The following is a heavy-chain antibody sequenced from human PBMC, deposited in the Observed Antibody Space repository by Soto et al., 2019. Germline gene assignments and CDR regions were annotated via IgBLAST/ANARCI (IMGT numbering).Heavy chain of an antibody. CDR3: ARDRSIFGVVIDGPKNWFDP. J-gene: IGHJ5*02. V-gene: IGHV3-33*01. Sequence: GALRLSCAASGFTFSSYGMHWVRQAPGKGLEWVAVIWYDGSNKYYADSVKGRFTISRDNSKNTPYLQMNSLRAEDTAVYYCARDRSIFGVVIDGPKNWFDPWGQGTLVTVSS. D-gene: IGHD3-3*01. CDR2: IWYDGSNK. CDR1: GFTFSSYG.